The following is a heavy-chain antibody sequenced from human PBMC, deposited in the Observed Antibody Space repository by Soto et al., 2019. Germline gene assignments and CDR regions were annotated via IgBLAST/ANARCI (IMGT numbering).Heavy chain of an antibody. CDR2: IIPIFGTA. D-gene: IGHD6-13*01. Sequence: QVQLVQSGAEVKKPGSSVKVSCKASGGTFSSYAISWVRQAPGQGLEWMGGIIPIFGTANYAQKFQGRVTITADKSTSTAYMELSSLRSEDTAVYYCAREVGLPYPGIAAAATHWFDPWGQGTLVTVSS. CDR3: AREVGLPYPGIAAAATHWFDP. CDR1: GGTFSSYA. V-gene: IGHV1-69*06. J-gene: IGHJ5*02.